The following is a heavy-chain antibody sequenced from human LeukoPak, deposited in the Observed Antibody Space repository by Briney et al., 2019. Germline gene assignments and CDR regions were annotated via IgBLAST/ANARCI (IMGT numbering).Heavy chain of an antibody. CDR1: GDSISGVSSY. D-gene: IGHD2-2*01. Sequence: SETLSLTCTVSGDSISGVSSYWSWIRQPAGKALEWIGRIYSSGNTDYNPSLKSRVTMSLDTSKNQFSLKLTSVTAADTAVYYCARENIELVPAAVDGWFDPWGQGTLVTVSS. J-gene: IGHJ5*02. V-gene: IGHV4-61*02. CDR2: IYSSGNT. CDR3: ARENIELVPAAVDGWFDP.